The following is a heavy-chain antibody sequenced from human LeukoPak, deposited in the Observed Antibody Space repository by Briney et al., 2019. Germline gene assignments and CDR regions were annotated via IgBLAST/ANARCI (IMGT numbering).Heavy chain of an antibody. CDR2: ISSSSDYI. V-gene: IGHV3-21*01. J-gene: IGHJ3*02. D-gene: IGHD2-2*01. CDR1: GFTFSSYS. Sequence: PGGSLRLSCAASGFTFSSYSVNWVRQAPGKGLEWVSAISSSSDYIFYADSVQGRFTISRDNAVNSLFLQMNSLRAEDTAVYYCASRYCTSTNCYAFDIWGQGTMVTVSS. CDR3: ASRYCTSTNCYAFDI.